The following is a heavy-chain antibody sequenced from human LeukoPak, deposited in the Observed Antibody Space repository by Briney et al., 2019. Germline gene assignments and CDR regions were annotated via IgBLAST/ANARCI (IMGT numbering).Heavy chain of an antibody. CDR3: AKAETMTQRGYFDY. D-gene: IGHD1-1*01. J-gene: IGHJ4*02. CDR1: GFTFSSYG. V-gene: IGHV3-30*02. Sequence: GGSLRLSCAAPGFTFSSYGMHWVRQAPGKGLEWVAFIRYDGTNKYYADSVKGRFTTSRDNSKNTLYLQMNSLRAEDTAVYYCAKAETMTQRGYFDYWGQGTLVTVSS. CDR2: IRYDGTNK.